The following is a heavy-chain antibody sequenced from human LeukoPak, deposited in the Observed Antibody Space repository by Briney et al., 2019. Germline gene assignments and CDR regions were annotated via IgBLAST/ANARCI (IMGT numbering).Heavy chain of an antibody. Sequence: ASVKVSCKASGYTFTNYAIHWVRQAPGQRLEWMGWINAVNGNTKYSQKFQGTVTLTRDTSASTAYMELRSLRSEDTAVYYCATDCSSTSCYGGSWFDPWGQGTLVTVSS. CDR3: ATDCSSTSCYGGSWFDP. D-gene: IGHD2-2*01. CDR2: INAVNGNT. J-gene: IGHJ5*02. CDR1: GYTFTNYA. V-gene: IGHV1-3*01.